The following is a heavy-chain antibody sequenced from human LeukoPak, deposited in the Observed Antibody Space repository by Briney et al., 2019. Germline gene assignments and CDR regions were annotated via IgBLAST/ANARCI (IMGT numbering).Heavy chain of an antibody. CDR3: VLTDVDTAMRPFDY. V-gene: IGHV2-5*02. D-gene: IGHD5-18*01. J-gene: IGHJ4*02. CDR1: GFSLSTSGVG. CDR2: TYWDDDK. Sequence: SGPTLVKPTQTLTLTCTFSGFSLSTSGVGVGWIRQPPGKALEWLALTYWDDDKRYSPSLKSRLTITKDTSKNQVVLTMTNMDPVDTATYYCVLTDVDTAMRPFDYWGQGTLVTVSS.